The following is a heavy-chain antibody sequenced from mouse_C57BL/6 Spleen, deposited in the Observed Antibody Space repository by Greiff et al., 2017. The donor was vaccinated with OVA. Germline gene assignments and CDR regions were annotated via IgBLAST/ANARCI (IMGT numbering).Heavy chain of an antibody. V-gene: IGHV1-85*01. J-gene: IGHJ4*01. CDR3: ARRGIYYGNYLARDY. CDR2: IYPRDGST. Sequence: QVQLQQSGPELVKPGASVKLSCKASGYTFTSYDINWVKQRPGQGLEWIGWIYPRDGSTKYNEKCKGKATLTVDTSSSTAYMELHSLTSEDSAVYFCARRGIYYGNYLARDYWGQGTSVTVSA. D-gene: IGHD2-1*01. CDR1: GYTFTSYD.